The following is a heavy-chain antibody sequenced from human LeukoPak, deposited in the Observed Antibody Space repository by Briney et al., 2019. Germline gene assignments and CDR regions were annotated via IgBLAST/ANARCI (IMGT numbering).Heavy chain of an antibody. CDR1: GYTFSSYS. J-gene: IGHJ4*02. CDR3: VRLRRNSDTSGFYYYYDF. D-gene: IGHD3-22*01. CDR2: ISVRSNYI. Sequence: GGSLRLSCLASGYTFSSYSINWVRQAPGKGLEWVSSISVRSNYIYYADSVRGRFRISRDDARDSLYLQMNSMRAEDTAVYYCVRLRRNSDTSGFYYYYDFWGQGTLVTVSS. V-gene: IGHV3-21*01.